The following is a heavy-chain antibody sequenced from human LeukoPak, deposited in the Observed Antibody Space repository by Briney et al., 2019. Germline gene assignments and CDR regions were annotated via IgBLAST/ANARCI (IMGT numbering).Heavy chain of an antibody. CDR2: ISTTGST. J-gene: IGHJ4*02. CDR1: GGSISTHY. Sequence: SETLSLTCTVSGGSISTHYWSWIRQPAGKGLEWIGRISTTGSTNYNPSLKSRVTMSVDTSKNQFSLKLSSVTAADTAVYYCAGEVEMATQFDFWGQGTLVTVSS. CDR3: AGEVEMATQFDF. V-gene: IGHV4-4*07. D-gene: IGHD5-24*01.